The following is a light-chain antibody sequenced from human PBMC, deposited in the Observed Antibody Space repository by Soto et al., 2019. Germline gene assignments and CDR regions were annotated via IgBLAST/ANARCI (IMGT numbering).Light chain of an antibody. CDR1: SSDVSGYNY. CDR2: EVS. J-gene: IGLJ3*02. CDR3: SSYTSSSTRV. Sequence: QSALTQPASVSGSPGQSITISCTGTSSDVSGYNYVSWYQQHPGKAPKLMIYEVSNRPSGVSNRFSGSKSGNTASLTISGLQAEDEADYYCSSYTSSSTRVFGGGTKVT. V-gene: IGLV2-14*01.